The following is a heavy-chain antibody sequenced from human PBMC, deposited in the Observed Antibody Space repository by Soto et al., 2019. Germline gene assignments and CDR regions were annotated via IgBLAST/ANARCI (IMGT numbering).Heavy chain of an antibody. Sequence: EVQLLESGGGLVQPGGSLRLSCAASQFIFSDFAMSWVRQAPGKGLEWVSVVGGHGGGTYYADSVKGRFTVSRDNSKNTLYLQMDSLTAEDTAVYYCSKDSFSRNGIHDPSDIWGQGTMVTVSS. V-gene: IGHV3-23*01. D-gene: IGHD1-20*01. CDR3: SKDSFSRNGIHDPSDI. J-gene: IGHJ3*02. CDR2: VGGHGGGT. CDR1: QFIFSDFA.